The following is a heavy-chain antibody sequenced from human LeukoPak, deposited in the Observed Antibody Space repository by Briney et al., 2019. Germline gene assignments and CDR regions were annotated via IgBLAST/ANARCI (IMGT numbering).Heavy chain of an antibody. CDR3: AKAYYYDSSGYYYPPVGYFDY. CDR2: IYSGTI. J-gene: IGHJ4*02. CDR1: GFTVSSNS. V-gene: IGHV3-53*01. Sequence: GGSLRLSCTVSGFTVSSNSMSWVRQAPGKGLEWVSFIYSGTIHYSDSVKGRFTISRDNSKNTLYLQMNSLRAEDTAVYYCAKAYYYDSSGYYYPPVGYFDYWGQGTLVTVSS. D-gene: IGHD3-22*01.